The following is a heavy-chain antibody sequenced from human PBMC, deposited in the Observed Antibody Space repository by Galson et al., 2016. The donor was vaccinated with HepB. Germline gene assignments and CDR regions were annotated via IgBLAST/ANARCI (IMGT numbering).Heavy chain of an antibody. J-gene: IGHJ4*02. Sequence: SLRLSCAASGFVFSNFGLSWVRQAPGKGLEWVASVSTRRTTYYSDSVQGRFTISRDNSNNTLHLQMNGPRAEDTAVYYCAKERLVRRIFDHWGQGTLLTVSS. D-gene: IGHD1-1*01. CDR1: GFVFSNFG. CDR3: AKERLVRRIFDH. CDR2: VSTRRTT. V-gene: IGHV3-23*01.